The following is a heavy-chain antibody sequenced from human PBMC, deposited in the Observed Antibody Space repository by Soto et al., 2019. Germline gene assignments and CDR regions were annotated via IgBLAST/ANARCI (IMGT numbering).Heavy chain of an antibody. J-gene: IGHJ6*02. CDR3: AKEGGDYSYYGMDV. CDR2: ISYDGSNK. V-gene: IGHV3-30*18. D-gene: IGHD3-16*01. Sequence: VGSLRLSCAASGFTFSSYGMHWVRQAPGKGLEWVAVISYDGSNKYYADSVKGRFTISRDNSKNTLYLQMNSLRAEDTAVYYCAKEGGDYSYYGMDVWGQGTTVTVSS. CDR1: GFTFSSYG.